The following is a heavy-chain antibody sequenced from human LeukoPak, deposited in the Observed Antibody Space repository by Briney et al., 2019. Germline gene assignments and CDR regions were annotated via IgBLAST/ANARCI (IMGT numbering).Heavy chain of an antibody. CDR1: GFTSNDHA. CDR3: AKDGHDYGDAVPPVFGS. V-gene: IGHV3-9*02. Sequence: GGSLRLSCAASGFTSNDHAMHWVRQAPGKGLEWVSGISWNSGSIGYADSVKGRFTISRDNAKNSLYLQMNSLRAEDTALYYCAKDGHDYGDAVPPVFGSWGQGTLVTVSS. D-gene: IGHD4-17*01. CDR2: ISWNSGSI. J-gene: IGHJ5*02.